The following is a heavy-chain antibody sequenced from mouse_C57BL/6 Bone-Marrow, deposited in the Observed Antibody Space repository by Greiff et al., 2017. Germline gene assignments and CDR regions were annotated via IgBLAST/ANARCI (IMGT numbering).Heavy chain of an antibody. J-gene: IGHJ4*01. CDR3: ARYFYAMDY. Sequence: QVQLQQSGAELAKPGASVKLSCKASGYTFTSYWMHWVKQRPGQGLEWIGYINPSSGYTKYNQKFKDKATLTADKSPSTAYMQLSSLTYEDSAVYYCARYFYAMDYWGQGTSVTVSS. CDR2: INPSSGYT. V-gene: IGHV1-7*01. CDR1: GYTFTSYW.